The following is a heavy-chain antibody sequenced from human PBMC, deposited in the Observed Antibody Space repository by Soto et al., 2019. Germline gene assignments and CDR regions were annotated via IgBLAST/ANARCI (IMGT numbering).Heavy chain of an antibody. Sequence: GGSLRLSCTASGVTFSDHYMEWVRQAPGKGLEWVGRTRNKVDSYTTEYAASVRGRFTISRDDSKTSLYLQMNSLKTEDTALYYCATGTVGAMDYWGQGTLVTVSS. V-gene: IGHV3-72*01. J-gene: IGHJ4*02. CDR1: GVTFSDHY. CDR2: TRNKVDSYTT. CDR3: ATGTVGAMDY. D-gene: IGHD1-26*01.